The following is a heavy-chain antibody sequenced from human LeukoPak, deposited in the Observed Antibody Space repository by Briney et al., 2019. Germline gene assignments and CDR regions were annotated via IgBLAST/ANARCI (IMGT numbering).Heavy chain of an antibody. J-gene: IGHJ2*01. CDR1: GFTFDDYA. CDR2: ISWNSGSI. CDR3: AKAFIITSTTIWYFDL. V-gene: IGHV3-9*01. D-gene: IGHD3-16*01. Sequence: GGSLRLSCAASGFTFDDYAMHWVRQAPGKGLEWVSGISWNSGSIGYADSVKGRFTISRDNAKNSLYLQMNSLRAEDTALYYCAKAFIITSTTIWYFDLWGRGTLVTVSS.